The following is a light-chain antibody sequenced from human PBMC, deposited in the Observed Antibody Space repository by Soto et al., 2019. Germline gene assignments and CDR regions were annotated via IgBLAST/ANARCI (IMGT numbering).Light chain of an antibody. CDR1: QSVSIW. V-gene: IGKV1-5*01. CDR3: QQYKNYLT. CDR2: GAS. J-gene: IGKJ1*01. Sequence: DIQMTQSPSTLSASVGDRVTFTCRASQSVSIWLAWYRQKPGKAPKLLISGASTLESGVPSRFSGSGSGTEFTLTISSLQPDDFATYYCQQYKNYLTFGQGTKVDIK.